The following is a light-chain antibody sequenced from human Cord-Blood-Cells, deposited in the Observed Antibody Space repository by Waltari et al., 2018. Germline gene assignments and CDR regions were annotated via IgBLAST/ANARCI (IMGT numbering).Light chain of an antibody. V-gene: IGKV1-39*01. CDR3: QQNYNLPRT. CDR1: QNISNY. Sequence: DIQMTQSPSSLSASVGDRVTITCQASQNISNYLNWYQQKPGKAPKLLIYAASSLQSGVPSRFSGSGSGTDFTLTISSLQPEDIATYYCQQNYNLPRTFGQGTKVEIK. J-gene: IGKJ1*01. CDR2: AAS.